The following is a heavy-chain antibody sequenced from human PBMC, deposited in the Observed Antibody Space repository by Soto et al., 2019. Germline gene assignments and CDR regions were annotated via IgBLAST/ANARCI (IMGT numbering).Heavy chain of an antibody. CDR3: ARVGQGAWYFDL. Sequence: EVQLVESGGGLVQPGGSLRLSCAASGFSFSSYWMHWVRQAPGKGLVWVSRIKTDGSTTNYADSVKGRFTGSRDNAENTLYLQMTSLRTGDTAVYYCARVGQGAWYFDLWGRGTLVTVSS. J-gene: IGHJ2*01. D-gene: IGHD1-26*01. V-gene: IGHV3-74*01. CDR1: GFSFSSYW. CDR2: IKTDGSTT.